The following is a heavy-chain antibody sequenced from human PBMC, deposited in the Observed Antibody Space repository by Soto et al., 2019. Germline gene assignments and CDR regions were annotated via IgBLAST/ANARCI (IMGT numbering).Heavy chain of an antibody. Sequence: PSETLSLTCTVSGGSISSGGYYWSWIRQHPGKGLEWIGYIYYSGSTYYKPSLKSRVTISVDTSKNQFSLKLNSVTAADTAVYYCARARISGIDFDYWGQGTLVTVSS. CDR2: IYYSGST. CDR1: GGSISSGGYY. D-gene: IGHD2-15*01. CDR3: ARARISGIDFDY. V-gene: IGHV4-31*03. J-gene: IGHJ4*02.